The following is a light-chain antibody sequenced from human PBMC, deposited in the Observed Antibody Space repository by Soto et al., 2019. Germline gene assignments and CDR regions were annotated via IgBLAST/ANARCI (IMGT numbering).Light chain of an antibody. CDR3: TAYTTSNTVV. Sequence: QSVLTQPASVSGSPGQSITLSCTGTYSDIGAFDYVSWYQQHPDKAPKLMIYDVTNRPSGVSNRFSGSKSGNTASLTISGLQAEDEADYYCTAYTTSNTVVFGGGTKVTVL. V-gene: IGLV2-14*01. J-gene: IGLJ2*01. CDR1: YSDIGAFDY. CDR2: DVT.